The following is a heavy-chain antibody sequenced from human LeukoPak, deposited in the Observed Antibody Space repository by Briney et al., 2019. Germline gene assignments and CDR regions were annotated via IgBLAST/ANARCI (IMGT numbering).Heavy chain of an antibody. V-gene: IGHV3-48*04. CDR2: ISSSSRTI. CDR3: ANWDGMDV. D-gene: IGHD1-26*01. J-gene: IGHJ6*03. CDR1: GFTFSSYS. Sequence: PGGSLRLSCAASGFTFSSYSRNWGRQAPGEGLGWGSYISSSSRTIYYADSVKGRFTISRDNAKTSLYLQMNTLRAEATAVYYCANWDGMDVWGKGTTVTVSS.